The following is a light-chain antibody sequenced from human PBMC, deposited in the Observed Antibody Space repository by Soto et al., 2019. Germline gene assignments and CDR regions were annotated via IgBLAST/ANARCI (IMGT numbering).Light chain of an antibody. V-gene: IGKV1-27*01. Sequence: DIQMTQSPSSLSASVGDRVTITCRASQGITNYLAWYQQMPGKVPKLLIYAASTLQSGVPSRFSGSGSGTDFTLTISSLQPEDVATYYCQKYNSAPWTFGQGTRVQIK. CDR1: QGITNY. CDR3: QKYNSAPWT. CDR2: AAS. J-gene: IGKJ1*01.